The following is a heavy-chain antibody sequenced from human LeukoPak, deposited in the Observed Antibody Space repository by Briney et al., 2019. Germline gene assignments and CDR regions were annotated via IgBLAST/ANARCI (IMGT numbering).Heavy chain of an antibody. J-gene: IGHJ4*02. V-gene: IGHV4-34*01. CDR1: GGSFSGYY. D-gene: IGHD5-18*01. Sequence: SETLSLTCAVYGGSFSGYYWSWIRQPPGKGLEWIGEINHSGSTNYNPSLKSRVTISVDTSKNQFSLKLSSVTAADTAVYYCARGGYSYGHDYWGQGTLVTVSS. CDR2: INHSGST. CDR3: ARGGYSYGHDY.